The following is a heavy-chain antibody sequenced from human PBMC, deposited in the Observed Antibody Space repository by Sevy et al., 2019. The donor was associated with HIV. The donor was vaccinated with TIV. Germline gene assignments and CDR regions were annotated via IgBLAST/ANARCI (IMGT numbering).Heavy chain of an antibody. J-gene: IGHJ5*02. CDR2: ITSSSNTI. CDR1: GFRFRDYR. D-gene: IGHD3-10*01. CDR3: ARDRGRGEVALDL. V-gene: IGHV3-48*02. Sequence: GGSLRLSCAASGFRFRDYRMNWVRHAPGKGLEWFSYITSSSNTINYADSVKGRFTISRDNGRNSLYLQINSPRHEDTAVYYCARDRGRGEVALDLWGQGTLVTVSS.